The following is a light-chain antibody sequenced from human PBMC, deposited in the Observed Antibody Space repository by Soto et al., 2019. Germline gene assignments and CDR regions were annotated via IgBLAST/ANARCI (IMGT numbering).Light chain of an antibody. V-gene: IGKV3-15*01. CDR3: QQRSNWLFT. CDR1: QSVFSS. CDR2: GAA. J-gene: IGKJ3*01. Sequence: EIVLTQSPATLSVSPGERATLSCRASQSVFSSLAWFQQKPGQAPRLLIYGAATRATGIPARFSGSGSGTEFTLTISSLQSEDFAVYYCQQRSNWLFTFGPGTKVDIK.